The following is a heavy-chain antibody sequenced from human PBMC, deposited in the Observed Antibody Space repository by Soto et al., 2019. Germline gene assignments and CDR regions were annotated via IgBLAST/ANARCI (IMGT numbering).Heavy chain of an antibody. Sequence: EVQLVESGGGLIQPGGSLRLSCAASGFTFISYWTHWVRQAPGKGLLWVSRISNDGSDTSYADSVKGRFTISRDNAKNTLYLQMNGLRVEDTAVYYCAREAARHYGMDVWGQGTTVTVSS. J-gene: IGHJ6*02. D-gene: IGHD6-6*01. CDR1: GFTFISYW. V-gene: IGHV3-74*01. CDR2: ISNDGSDT. CDR3: AREAARHYGMDV.